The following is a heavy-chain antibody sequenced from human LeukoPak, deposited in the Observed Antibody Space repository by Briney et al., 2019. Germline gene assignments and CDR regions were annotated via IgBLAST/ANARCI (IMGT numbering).Heavy chain of an antibody. CDR1: GFTFSRYW. D-gene: IGHD2-15*01. CDR2: IEQDGSEK. CDR3: GREFCSGANCYPMGAFDM. J-gene: IGHJ3*02. V-gene: IGHV3-7*01. Sequence: GGSLRLSCAASGFTFSRYWMSWVRQAPGKGLEWVANIEQDGSEKYYVDSVKGRFTISRDNAKNSLYLQMNSLRAEDTAVYYCGREFCSGANCYPMGAFDMLGQGTMVTVSS.